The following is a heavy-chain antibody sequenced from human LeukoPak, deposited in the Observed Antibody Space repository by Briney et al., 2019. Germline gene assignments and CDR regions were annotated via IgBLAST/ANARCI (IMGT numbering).Heavy chain of an antibody. D-gene: IGHD3-10*01. CDR3: ARDHISRLLWFGEPRSGDGMDV. CDR1: GFTFSSYE. CDR2: ISSSGSTI. Sequence: GGSLRLSCAASGFTFSSYEMNWVRQAPGKGLEWVSYISSSGSTIYYADSEKGRFTISRDNAKNSLYLQMNSLRAEDTAVYYCARDHISRLLWFGEPRSGDGMDVWGQGTTVTVSS. V-gene: IGHV3-48*03. J-gene: IGHJ6*02.